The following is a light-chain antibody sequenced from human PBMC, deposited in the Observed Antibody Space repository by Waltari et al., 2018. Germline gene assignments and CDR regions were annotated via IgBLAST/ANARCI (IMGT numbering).Light chain of an antibody. CDR1: NLGEQS. CDR2: QDT. V-gene: IGLV3-1*01. CDR3: QAWVSTITSAV. Sequence: SYELTQPPSVSVSPGQTATTPCYGDNLGEQSACWYQQKPGQSPIMVIYQDTNRPSGIPERFSASNSGNTATLTISGPQPMDEAYYYCQAWVSTITSAVFGPGTKVTVL. J-gene: IGLJ1*01.